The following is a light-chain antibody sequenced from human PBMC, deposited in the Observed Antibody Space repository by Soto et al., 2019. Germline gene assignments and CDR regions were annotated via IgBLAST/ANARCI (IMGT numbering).Light chain of an antibody. Sequence: DIQMTQSPSSLSASVGDRVTITCQASQDISNYLNWYQQKPGKAPKHLIYDASNLETGVPSRFSGSGSWTDFTFTISSLQPEDIATYYCQQYDNRPPYAFGQGTKLEIK. CDR2: DAS. V-gene: IGKV1-33*01. J-gene: IGKJ2*01. CDR3: QQYDNRPPYA. CDR1: QDISNY.